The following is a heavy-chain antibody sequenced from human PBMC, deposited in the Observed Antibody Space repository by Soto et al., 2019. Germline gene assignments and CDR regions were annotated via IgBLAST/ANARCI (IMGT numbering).Heavy chain of an antibody. D-gene: IGHD5-12*01. Sequence: SETLSLTCTVSGAALSSGGYFYTWVRQPPGKGLEWLGYISHLGSTYFNPSFKSRLTMSIARTRNQFSIKLSSVTAADMAAEYCTRGRGYDSFDYWGQGVLVTVSS. J-gene: IGHJ4*02. CDR1: GAALSSGGYF. CDR3: TRGRGYDSFDY. V-gene: IGHV4-30-2*01. CDR2: ISHLGST.